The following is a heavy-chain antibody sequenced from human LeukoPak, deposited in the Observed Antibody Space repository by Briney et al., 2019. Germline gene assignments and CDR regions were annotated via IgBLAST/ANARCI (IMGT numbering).Heavy chain of an antibody. CDR1: GYTFTGYY. V-gene: IGHV1-2*02. J-gene: IGHJ4*02. CDR3: ARGRSTGYPYYFEY. CDR2: INPNGGGT. D-gene: IGHD5-12*01. Sequence: ASVKVSCKPSGYTFTGYYMHWVRQAPGQGLEWMGWINPNGGGTNYAQKFQGRVTMTRDTSISTAYMELTRLRSDDAAVYYCARGRSTGYPYYFEYWGQGTLVTVSS.